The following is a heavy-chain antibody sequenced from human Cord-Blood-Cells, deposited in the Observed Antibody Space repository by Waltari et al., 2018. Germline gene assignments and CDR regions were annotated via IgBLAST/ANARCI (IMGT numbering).Heavy chain of an antibody. CDR3: ARAGLATAFDI. J-gene: IGHJ3*02. V-gene: IGHV3-21*01. D-gene: IGHD6-19*01. CDR2: ISSSSSYI. Sequence: LEWVSSISSSSSYIYYADSVKGRFTISRDNAKNSLYLQMNSLRAEDTAVYYCARAGLATAFDIWGQGTMVTVSS.